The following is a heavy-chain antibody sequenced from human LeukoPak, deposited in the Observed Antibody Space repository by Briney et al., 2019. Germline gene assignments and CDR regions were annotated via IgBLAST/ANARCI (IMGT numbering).Heavy chain of an antibody. V-gene: IGHV4-34*01. J-gene: IGHJ6*02. D-gene: IGHD1-26*01. CDR3: AREWELLTAGMDV. Sequence: SETLSLTCAVYGGSFSGYYWSWIRQHPGKGLEWIGSISYSGSTYYNPTYYNPSLESRVTISVDSSKNQFSLKLNSVTAADTAVYYCAREWELLTAGMDVWGQGTTVTVSS. CDR2: ISYSGSTYYNPT. CDR1: GGSFSGYY.